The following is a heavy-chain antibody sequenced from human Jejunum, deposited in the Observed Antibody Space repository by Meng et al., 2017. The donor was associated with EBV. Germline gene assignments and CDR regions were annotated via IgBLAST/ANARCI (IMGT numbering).Heavy chain of an antibody. CDR2: IIPVFGTA. D-gene: IGHD2-21*01. Sequence: QVELGQSGAEVGKPGSSGKPSCKASGDTFTSHGVGWVRLAPGQGPEWLGGIIPVFGTANYPLRFQDRVTITADKSTNTGYMELGGLRSDDTAVYYCARLFCGDDCFSTYYSDSWGQGTLVTVSS. V-gene: IGHV1-69*06. J-gene: IGHJ4*02. CDR1: GDTFTSHG. CDR3: ARLFCGDDCFSTYYSDS.